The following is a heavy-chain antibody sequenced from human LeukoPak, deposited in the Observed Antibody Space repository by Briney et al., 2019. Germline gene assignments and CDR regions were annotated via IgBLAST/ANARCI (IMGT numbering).Heavy chain of an antibody. CDR3: AKDSEPWYSSGWTRSS. CDR2: ISSSSSTI. V-gene: IGHV3-48*01. CDR1: GFTFSSYS. Sequence: PGGSLRLSCAASGFTFSSYSMNWVRQAPGKGLEWVSYISSSSSTIYYADSVKGRFTISRDNAKSSLYLQMNSLRAEDTAVYYCAKDSEPWYSSGWTRSSWGQGTLVTVSS. J-gene: IGHJ5*02. D-gene: IGHD6-19*01.